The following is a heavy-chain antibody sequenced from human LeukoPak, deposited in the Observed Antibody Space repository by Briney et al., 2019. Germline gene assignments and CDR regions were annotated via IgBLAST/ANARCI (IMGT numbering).Heavy chain of an antibody. Sequence: GSSVKVSCKASGGTFSSYAVSWVRQAPGQGLEWMGWISAYNGNTNYAQKLQGRVTMTTDTSTSTAYMELRSLRSDDTAVYYCARPGHYDFWSGYHAFDYWGQGTLVTVSS. D-gene: IGHD3-3*01. J-gene: IGHJ4*02. CDR2: ISAYNGNT. CDR3: ARPGHYDFWSGYHAFDY. CDR1: GGTFSSYA. V-gene: IGHV1-18*01.